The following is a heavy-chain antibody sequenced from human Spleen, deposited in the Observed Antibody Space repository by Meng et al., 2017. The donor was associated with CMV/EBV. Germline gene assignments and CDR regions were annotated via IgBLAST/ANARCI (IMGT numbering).Heavy chain of an antibody. CDR3: ARDPHFGALDH. V-gene: IGHV3-11*04. D-gene: IGHD3-10*01. CDR1: TFTFSDYY. J-gene: IGHJ4*02. CDR2: ISVSGNTI. Sequence: GGSLRLSCAASTFTFSDYYMSWIRQAPGKGLEWVSYISVSGNTIYYADSVKGRFTISRDNAKNSMYLVMNSLRADDTAVYYCARDPHFGALDHWGQGTLVTVSS.